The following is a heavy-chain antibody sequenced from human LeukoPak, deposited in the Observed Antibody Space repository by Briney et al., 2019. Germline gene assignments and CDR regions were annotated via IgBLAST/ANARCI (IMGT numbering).Heavy chain of an antibody. D-gene: IGHD2-2*01. CDR2: IYYSGST. Sequence: SETLSLTCTVSGGSISGHYWTWVRQPPEKGLEWIGFIYYSGSTNYNPSLKSRVTISVDTSKNQFSLRLSSVTAADTAVYYCARIGGYCSSTSCYAIWGQGTLVTVSS. CDR3: ARIGGYCSSTSCYAI. J-gene: IGHJ4*02. CDR1: GGSISGHY. V-gene: IGHV4-59*11.